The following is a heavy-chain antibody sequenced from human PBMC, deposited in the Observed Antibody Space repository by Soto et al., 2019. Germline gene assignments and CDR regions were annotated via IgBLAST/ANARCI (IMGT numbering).Heavy chain of an antibody. CDR3: VRTSLVVAAATREDY. CDR2: ISGGGDTT. J-gene: IGHJ4*02. CDR1: GFTFNNYA. D-gene: IGHD2-15*01. V-gene: IGHV3-23*01. Sequence: EVQLLESGGGLVQPGGSLRLSCAASGFTFNNYAMTWVRQAPGKGLEWVSAISGGGDTTSYADSVKGRFTVSKDGSKNTLYLQMNSLRAEDTAVYYCVRTSLVVAAATREDYWGQGTLVTVSS.